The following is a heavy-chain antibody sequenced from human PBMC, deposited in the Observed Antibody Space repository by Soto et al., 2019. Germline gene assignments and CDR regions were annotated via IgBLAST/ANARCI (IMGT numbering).Heavy chain of an antibody. CDR3: ARGGGGYFDY. CDR2: IWYDGSNK. D-gene: IGHD3-10*01. J-gene: IGHJ4*02. Sequence: QVQLVESGGGVVQPGRSLRLSCAASGFTFSSYGMHWVRQAPGKGLEWVAVIWYDGSNKYYADSVKGRFTISRDNSKNTLYLQMTSLRAEDTAVYYCARGGGGYFDYWGQGTLVTVSS. CDR1: GFTFSSYG. V-gene: IGHV3-33*01.